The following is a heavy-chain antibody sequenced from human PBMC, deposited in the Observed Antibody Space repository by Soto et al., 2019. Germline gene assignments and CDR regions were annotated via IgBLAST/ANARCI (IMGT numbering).Heavy chain of an antibody. CDR1: GGSISSYY. CDR3: ARARGYSGYGYSDAFDI. J-gene: IGHJ3*02. V-gene: IGHV4-59*01. D-gene: IGHD5-12*01. Sequence: QVQLQESGPGLVKPSETLSLTCTVSGGSISSYYWSWIRQPPGKGLEWIGYIYYSGSTNYNPSLKGRVTISIDTSKNQFALELSSVTAADTAVYYCARARGYSGYGYSDAFDIWGQGTMVTVSS. CDR2: IYYSGST.